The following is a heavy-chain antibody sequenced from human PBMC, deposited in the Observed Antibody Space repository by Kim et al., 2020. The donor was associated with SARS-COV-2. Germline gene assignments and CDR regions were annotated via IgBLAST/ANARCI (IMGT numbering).Heavy chain of an antibody. CDR1: GFIFSSYG. V-gene: IGHV3-33*01. CDR3: ARDRHSSSFDY. D-gene: IGHD6-6*01. Sequence: GGSLRLSCAASGFIFSSYGMHWVRQAPGKGLEWVAVIWYDGSNKYYADSVKGRFTISRDNSKNTLYLQMNSLRAEDTAVYYCARDRHSSSFDYWGQGTLVTVSS. CDR2: IWYDGSNK. J-gene: IGHJ4*02.